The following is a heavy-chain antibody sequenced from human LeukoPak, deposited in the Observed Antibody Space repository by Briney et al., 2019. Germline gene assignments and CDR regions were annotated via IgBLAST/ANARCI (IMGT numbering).Heavy chain of an antibody. CDR1: GGSISSSSYY. V-gene: IGHV4-39*07. CDR3: ARVPWGSGWHYFDY. D-gene: IGHD6-19*01. J-gene: IGHJ4*02. CDR2: IYYSGST. Sequence: SETLSLTCTVSGGSISSSSYYWGWIRQPPGKGLEWIGSIYYSGSTYYNPSLKSRVTISVDTSKNQFSLKLSSVTAADTAVYYCARVPWGSGWHYFDYWGQGTLVTVSS.